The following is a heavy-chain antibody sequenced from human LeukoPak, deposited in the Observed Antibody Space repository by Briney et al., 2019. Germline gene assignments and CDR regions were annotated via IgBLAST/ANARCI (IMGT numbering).Heavy chain of an antibody. J-gene: IGHJ4*02. Sequence: GASVKVSCKASGYTFINYDINWVRQATGQGLEWMGWMNPNSGNTGYAQKFQGRVTMTRNTSISTAYMELSSLRSEDTAVYYCARGRDSDFHQHVFDYWGQGTLVTVSS. CDR2: MNPNSGNT. CDR1: GYTFINYD. V-gene: IGHV1-8*01. CDR3: ARGRDSDFHQHVFDY. D-gene: IGHD3-3*01.